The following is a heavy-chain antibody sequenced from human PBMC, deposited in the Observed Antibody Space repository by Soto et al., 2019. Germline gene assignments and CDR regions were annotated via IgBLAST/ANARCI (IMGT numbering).Heavy chain of an antibody. V-gene: IGHV3-33*01. J-gene: IGHJ6*02. D-gene: IGHD6-13*01. Sequence: GGSLRLSCSSSGFTFSSYGMHLVLQAPGKVLDWVSVIWYDGSNKYYADSVKGRFTISRDNSKNTLYLQMNSLRAEDTAVYYCARASLPIAAAGTGRYYYYGMDVWGQGTTVTVSS. CDR1: GFTFSSYG. CDR2: IWYDGSNK. CDR3: ARASLPIAAAGTGRYYYYGMDV.